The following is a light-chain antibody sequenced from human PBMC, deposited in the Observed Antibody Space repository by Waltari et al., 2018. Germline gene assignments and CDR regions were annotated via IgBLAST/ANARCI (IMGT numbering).Light chain of an antibody. V-gene: IGKV4-1*01. Sequence: DIVMTQSPDSLAVSLGERATIHCKSRRSLLYSSNDKNYLAWYQQKPGQPPKLLSYWASTRESGVPDRFSGSGSGKEFTLTISRLQPEDVAVYYCQQYYSSPWTFGQGTKVEIK. J-gene: IGKJ1*01. CDR1: RSLLYSSNDKNY. CDR2: WAS. CDR3: QQYYSSPWT.